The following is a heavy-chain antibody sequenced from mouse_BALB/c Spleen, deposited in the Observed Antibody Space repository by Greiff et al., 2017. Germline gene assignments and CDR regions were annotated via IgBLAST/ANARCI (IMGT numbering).Heavy chain of an antibody. CDR1: GFTFSSYY. Sequence: EVHLVESGGGLVKLGGSLKLSCAASGFTFSSYYMSWVRQTPEKRLELVAAINSNGGSTYYPDTVKGRFTISRDNAKNTLYLQMSSLKSEDTALYYCARQDYYYAMDYWGQGTSVTVSS. V-gene: IGHV5-6-2*01. J-gene: IGHJ4*01. CDR3: ARQDYYYAMDY. CDR2: INSNGGST.